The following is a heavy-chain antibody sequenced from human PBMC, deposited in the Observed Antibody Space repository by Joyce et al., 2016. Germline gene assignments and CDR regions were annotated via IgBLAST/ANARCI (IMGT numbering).Heavy chain of an antibody. CDR1: GLTLSNYG. Sequence: QVQLVESGGGVVQPGRSLRLSCAASGLTLSNYGVNGVRQAPGKGLEWVAVISYYGIYKYYADSVKGRFTISRDNSKNTVFLEMNSLRAEDTAVYYCAKILTATYSSGWFLDYWGQGTLVTVSS. D-gene: IGHD6-25*01. J-gene: IGHJ4*02. V-gene: IGHV3-30*18. CDR3: AKILTATYSSGWFLDY. CDR2: ISYYGIYK.